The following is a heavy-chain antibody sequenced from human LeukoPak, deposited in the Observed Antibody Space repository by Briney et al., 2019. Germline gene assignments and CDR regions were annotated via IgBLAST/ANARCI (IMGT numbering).Heavy chain of an antibody. CDR2: IYYSGST. D-gene: IGHD3-10*01. V-gene: IGHV4-39*01. CDR1: GGSISSSSYY. J-gene: IGHJ4*02. CDR3: ARLPILDGSGSHGNY. Sequence: PSETLSLTCTVSGGSISSSSYYWGWIRQPPGKGLEWIGSIYYSGSTYYNPSLKSRVTISVDTSKNQFSLKLSSVTAADTAVYYCARLPILDGSGSHGNYWGQGTLVTVSS.